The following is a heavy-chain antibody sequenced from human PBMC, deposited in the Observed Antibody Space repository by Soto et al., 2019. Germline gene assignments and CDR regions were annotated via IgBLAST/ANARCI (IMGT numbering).Heavy chain of an antibody. CDR2: IYYSGST. D-gene: IGHD1-1*01. J-gene: IGHJ6*02. CDR1: GVSISSGGYY. V-gene: IGHV4-31*03. CDR3: ARRRLQPPFYYYYGMDV. Sequence: SETLSLTCTVSGVSISSGGYYWSWIRQHPGKGLEWIGYIYYSGSTYYNPSLKSRVTISVDTSKNQFSLKLSSVTAADTAVYYCARRRLQPPFYYYYGMDVWGQGTTVT.